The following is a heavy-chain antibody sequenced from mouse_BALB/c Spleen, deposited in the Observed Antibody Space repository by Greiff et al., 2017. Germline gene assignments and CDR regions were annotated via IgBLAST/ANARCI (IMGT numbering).Heavy chain of an antibody. CDR1: GFTFSSFG. D-gene: IGHD3-1*01. Sequence: EVHLVESGGGLVQPGGSRKLSCAASGFTFSSFGMHWVRQAPEKGLEWVAYISSGSSTNYYADTVKGRFTISRDNPKNTLFLQMTSLRSEDTAMYYCARSGLSFDYWGQGTTLTVSS. CDR3: ARSGLSFDY. V-gene: IGHV5-17*02. CDR2: ISSGSSTN. J-gene: IGHJ2*01.